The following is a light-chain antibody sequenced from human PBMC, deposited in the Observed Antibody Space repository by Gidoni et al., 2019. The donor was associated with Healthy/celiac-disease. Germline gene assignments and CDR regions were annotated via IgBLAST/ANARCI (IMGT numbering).Light chain of an antibody. CDR3: QQGYSTPA. Sequence: DIQMTQSPSSLSASVGDRVTITCRASQSISSYLNWYQQKPGKAPKLLIYAASSLQSGVPSRFSSSGSGTDFTLTISSLQPEDFATYYCQQGYSTPAFGQGTKVEIK. V-gene: IGKV1-39*01. CDR1: QSISSY. J-gene: IGKJ1*01. CDR2: AAS.